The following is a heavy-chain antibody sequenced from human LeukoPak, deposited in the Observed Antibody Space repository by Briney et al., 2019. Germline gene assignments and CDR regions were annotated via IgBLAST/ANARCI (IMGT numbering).Heavy chain of an antibody. J-gene: IGHJ3*02. Sequence: GGSLRLSCAASGFTFSSYSMNWVRQAPGKGLEWVSSISSSSSYIYYADSVKGRFTISRDNAKNSLYLQMNSLRAEDTAVYYCARDPALRLGSEGYAFDIWGQGTMVSVSS. CDR2: ISSSSSYI. CDR3: ARDPALRLGSEGYAFDI. V-gene: IGHV3-21*01. CDR1: GFTFSSYS. D-gene: IGHD2-21*01.